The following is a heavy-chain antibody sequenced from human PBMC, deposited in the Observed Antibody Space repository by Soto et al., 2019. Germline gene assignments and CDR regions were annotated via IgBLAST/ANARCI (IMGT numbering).Heavy chain of an antibody. CDR1: GFTFSSYA. Sequence: QVQLVESGGGVVQPGRSLRLSCAASGFTFSSYAMHWVRQAPGKGLEWVAVISYDGSNKYYADSGKGRFTISRDNSKNTLYLQMNSLRAADTAVYYCAREGLYDFWSGYYPVDYWGQGTLVTVSS. J-gene: IGHJ4*02. CDR3: AREGLYDFWSGYYPVDY. V-gene: IGHV3-30-3*01. CDR2: ISYDGSNK. D-gene: IGHD3-3*01.